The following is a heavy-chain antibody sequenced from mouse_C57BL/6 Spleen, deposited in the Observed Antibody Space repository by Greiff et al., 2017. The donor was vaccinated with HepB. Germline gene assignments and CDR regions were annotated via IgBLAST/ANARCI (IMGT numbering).Heavy chain of an antibody. CDR1: GYTFTSYW. CDR3: ARGRIYYGNSYFDY. V-gene: IGHV1-55*01. CDR2: IYPGSGST. D-gene: IGHD2-1*01. J-gene: IGHJ2*01. Sequence: VQLQQPGAELVKPGASVKMSCKASGYTFTSYWITWVKQRPGQGLEWIGDIYPGSGSTNYNEKFKSKATLTVDTSSSTAYMQLSSLTSEDSAVYYCARGRIYYGNSYFDYWGQGTTLTVSS.